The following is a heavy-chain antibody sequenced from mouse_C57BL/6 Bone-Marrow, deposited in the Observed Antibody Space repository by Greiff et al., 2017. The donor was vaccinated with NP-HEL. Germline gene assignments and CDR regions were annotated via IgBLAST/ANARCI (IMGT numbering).Heavy chain of an antibody. Sequence: QVQLQQPGAELVKPGASVKLSCKASGYTFTSYWMHWVKQRPGQGLEWIGMIHPNSGSTNYNEKFKSKATLTVDKSSSTAYMQLSSLTSEDYAVYYCARESYSDYGGYAMDYWGQGTSVTVSS. V-gene: IGHV1-64*01. CDR2: IHPNSGST. CDR1: GYTFTSYW. CDR3: ARESYSDYGGYAMDY. D-gene: IGHD2-13*01. J-gene: IGHJ4*01.